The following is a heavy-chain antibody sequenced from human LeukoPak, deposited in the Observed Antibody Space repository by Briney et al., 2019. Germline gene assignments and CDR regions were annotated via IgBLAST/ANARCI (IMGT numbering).Heavy chain of an antibody. V-gene: IGHV1-69*05. CDR2: IIPIFGTA. CDR1: GGTFSSYA. Sequence: GASVKVSCKASGGTFSSYAISWVRQAPGQGLEWMGGIIPIFGTANYAQKFQGRVTITTDESTSTAYMELSSLRSEDTAVYYCARDGGWGGAAGAFDIWGQGTMVTVSS. D-gene: IGHD2-21*01. J-gene: IGHJ3*02. CDR3: ARDGGWGGAAGAFDI.